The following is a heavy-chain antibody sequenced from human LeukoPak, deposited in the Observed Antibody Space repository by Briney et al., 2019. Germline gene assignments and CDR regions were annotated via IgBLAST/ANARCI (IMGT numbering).Heavy chain of an antibody. CDR3: ARLFSNYVGAYYYYYYMDV. V-gene: IGHV1-2*02. CDR1: GYTFTGYY. J-gene: IGHJ6*03. Sequence: ASVKVSCKASGYTFTGYYMHWVRQAPGQGLEWMGWINPNSGGTNYAQKFQGRVTMTRDTSISTAYMELSRLRSDDTAVYYCARLFSNYVGAYYYYYYMDVWGKGTTVTVSS. CDR2: INPNSGGT. D-gene: IGHD4-11*01.